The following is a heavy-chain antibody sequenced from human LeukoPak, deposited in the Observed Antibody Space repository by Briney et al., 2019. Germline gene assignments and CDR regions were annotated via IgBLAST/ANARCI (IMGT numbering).Heavy chain of an antibody. CDR2: MNPNSANT. V-gene: IGHV1-8*01. CDR3: ARGPPIQLWPRYYYYYYGMDV. J-gene: IGHJ6*02. Sequence: ASVKVSCKAAGYTFTSYDINWVRQATGQGLEWMGWMNPNSANTGSAQKFQGRVTMTRNTSISTAYMELSSLRSADTDVYYCARGPPIQLWPRYYYYYYGMDVWGQGTTVTVSS. D-gene: IGHD5-18*01. CDR1: GYTFTSYD.